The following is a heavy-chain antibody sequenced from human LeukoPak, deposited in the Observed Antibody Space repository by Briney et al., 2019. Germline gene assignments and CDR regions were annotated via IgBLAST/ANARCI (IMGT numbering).Heavy chain of an antibody. CDR1: GGTFSGYY. J-gene: IGHJ4*02. Sequence: SETLSLTCAVYGGTFSGYYWSWIRQPPGKGLEWIGEINHSGSTNYNPSLKSRVTISVDTSKNQFSLKLSSVTAADTAVYYCARGLSAIVYWGQGTLVTVSS. CDR3: ARGLSAIVY. D-gene: IGHD2-15*01. V-gene: IGHV4-34*01. CDR2: INHSGST.